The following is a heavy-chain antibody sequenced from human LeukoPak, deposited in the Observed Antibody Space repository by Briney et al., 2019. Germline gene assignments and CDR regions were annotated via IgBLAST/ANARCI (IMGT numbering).Heavy chain of an antibody. CDR3: ARSAAHCSGVSCVYYFDY. J-gene: IGHJ4*02. D-gene: IGHD2-15*01. CDR1: GFTFNDYG. V-gene: IGHV3-20*04. Sequence: PGGSLRLSCAASGFTFNDYGMSWVRQAPGKGLEWVSGINWNGGRTGYADSMKGRFIISRDNAKNSLYLQMNSLRAEDTAVYYCARSAAHCSGVSCVYYFDYWGQGTLVTVSS. CDR2: INWNGGRT.